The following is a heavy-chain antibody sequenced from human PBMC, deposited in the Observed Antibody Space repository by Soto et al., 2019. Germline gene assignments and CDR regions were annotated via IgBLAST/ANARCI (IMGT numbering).Heavy chain of an antibody. D-gene: IGHD5-12*01. CDR1: GFTFSSYG. Sequence: GGSLRLSCAASGFTFSSYGMHWVRQAPGKGLEWVAVISYDGSNKYYADSVKGRFTISRDNSKNTLYLQMNSLRAEDTAVYYCAKDFTWSIDSGYNWFDPWGQGTLVTVSS. CDR2: ISYDGSNK. CDR3: AKDFTWSIDSGYNWFDP. J-gene: IGHJ5*02. V-gene: IGHV3-30*18.